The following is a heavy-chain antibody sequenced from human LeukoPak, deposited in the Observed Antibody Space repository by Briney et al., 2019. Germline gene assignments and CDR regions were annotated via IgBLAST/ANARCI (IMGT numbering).Heavy chain of an antibody. V-gene: IGHV5-51*01. Sequence: GESLKISCKVSGYSFTNYWIGWVRQMPGKGLEWIGIIYPGDSDTRYSPSFQGQVTISADRSIGTAHLQWSSLTASDTAMYYCARYCSSTNCQRGSFDYWGQGTLVTVSS. CDR1: GYSFTNYW. CDR3: ARYCSSTNCQRGSFDY. D-gene: IGHD2-2*01. J-gene: IGHJ4*02. CDR2: IYPGDSDT.